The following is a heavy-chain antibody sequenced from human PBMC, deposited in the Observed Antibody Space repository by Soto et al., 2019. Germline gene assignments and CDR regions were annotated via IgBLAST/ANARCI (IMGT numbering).Heavy chain of an antibody. Sequence: QITLKESGPTLVKPTQTLTLTCTFSGFSLSTSGVGVGWIRQPPGKALEWLALIYWDDDKRYSPSLKSRITITKDTSKHQVVLTMTNMDPVDTATYYCEHRRALELLPYNWFDPWGKGTLVTVSS. CDR3: EHRRALELLPYNWFDP. J-gene: IGHJ5*02. CDR2: IYWDDDK. D-gene: IGHD1-26*01. CDR1: GFSLSTSGVG. V-gene: IGHV2-5*02.